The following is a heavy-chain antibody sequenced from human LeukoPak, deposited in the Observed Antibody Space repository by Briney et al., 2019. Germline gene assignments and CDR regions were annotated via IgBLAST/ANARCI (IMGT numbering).Heavy chain of an antibody. D-gene: IGHD3-22*01. J-gene: IGHJ4*02. CDR2: IYYSGST. CDR1: GGSISSYY. V-gene: IGHV4-59*01. Sequence: PSETLSLTCTVSGGSISSYYWNWIRQPPGKGLEWIGYIYYSGSTNYHPSLKSRVTISVDTSKNQFSLKLRAVTAADTAVYYCARLRYDSSGYRSSSYYFEYWGQGTLVSVSS. CDR3: ARLRYDSSGYRSSSYYFEY.